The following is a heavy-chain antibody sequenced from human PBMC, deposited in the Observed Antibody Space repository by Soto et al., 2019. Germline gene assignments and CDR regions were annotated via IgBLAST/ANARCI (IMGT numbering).Heavy chain of an antibody. CDR3: ARDSYSHLWP. J-gene: IGHJ5*02. CDR2: IYYSGST. CDR1: GGSVSGGSSY. Sequence: PSETLSLTCSVSGGSVSGGSSYWNWIRQPPGKGLEWIGYIYYSGSTNYNPSLKSRVSISLDTSKNQFSLNLNSLTAADTAVYYCARDSYSHLWPWGQGTLVTVSS. D-gene: IGHD4-4*01. V-gene: IGHV4-61*01.